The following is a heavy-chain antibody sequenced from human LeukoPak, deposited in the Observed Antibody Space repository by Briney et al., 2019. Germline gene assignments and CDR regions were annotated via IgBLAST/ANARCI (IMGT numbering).Heavy chain of an antibody. CDR2: VNPSGDGT. J-gene: IGHJ4*02. CDR1: GYTFTDYY. CDR3: ARERGGTKYFDY. V-gene: IGHV1-46*01. D-gene: IGHD2-15*01. Sequence: GASVKVSCKSSGYTFTDYYIHWVRQAPGQGLEWMGTVNPSGDGTSYAQKFQGRVTMTRDTSTSTAFLELSSLRSEDTAVYFCARERGGTKYFDYWGQGTLVTVSS.